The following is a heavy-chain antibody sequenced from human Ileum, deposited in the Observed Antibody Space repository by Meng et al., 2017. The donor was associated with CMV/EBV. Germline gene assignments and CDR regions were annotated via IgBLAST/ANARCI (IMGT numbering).Heavy chain of an antibody. Sequence: GESLKISCKGSGYSFTSYWMGWVRQMPGKGLEWRGIIYPGDSETRYSPPFQGQVTISADKSISTAYLQWSSLKASDTAMYYCARDKLHDSYGDYYYGMDVWGQGTTVTVSS. D-gene: IGHD4-17*01. J-gene: IGHJ6*02. V-gene: IGHV5-51*01. CDR2: IYPGDSET. CDR1: GYSFTSYW. CDR3: ARDKLHDSYGDYYYGMDV.